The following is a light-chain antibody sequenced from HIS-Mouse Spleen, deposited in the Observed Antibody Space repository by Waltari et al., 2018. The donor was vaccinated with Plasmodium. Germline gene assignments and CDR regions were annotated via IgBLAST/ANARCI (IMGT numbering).Light chain of an antibody. V-gene: IGLV3-27*01. CDR3: CSAADNNRV. CDR2: TDS. J-gene: IGLJ3*02. Sequence: SYELTQPSSVSVSPGQTARITCSGDVLAKKYVRWFQQKPGQAPVLVIYTDSERPSGSPERFSGSSSGTTVTLTISGAQVEDEADYYCCSAADNNRVFGGGTKLTVL. CDR1: VLAKKY.